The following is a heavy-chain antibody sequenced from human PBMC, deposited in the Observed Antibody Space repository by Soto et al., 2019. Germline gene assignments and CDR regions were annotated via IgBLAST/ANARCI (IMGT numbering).Heavy chain of an antibody. Sequence: QVQLVQSGAEVKKPGASVKVSCKASGYTFTSYGISWVRQAPGQGLEWMGWISAYNGNTNYAQKLQGRVTMTTDTSTSSAYMELRSLRHDDTAVYYCARDGDNWNYVVVNDYWGQGTLVTASS. CDR3: ARDGDNWNYVVVNDY. CDR2: ISAYNGNT. V-gene: IGHV1-18*01. D-gene: IGHD1-7*01. J-gene: IGHJ4*02. CDR1: GYTFTSYG.